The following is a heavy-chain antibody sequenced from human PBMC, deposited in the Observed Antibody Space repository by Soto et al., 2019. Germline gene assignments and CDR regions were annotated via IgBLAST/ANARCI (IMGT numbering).Heavy chain of an antibody. D-gene: IGHD3-10*01. Sequence: PSETLSLTCTVSGGSISSSSYYWGWIRQPPGKGLEWIGSIYYSGSTYYNPSLKSRVTISVDTSKNQFSLKLSSVTAADTAVYYCASGGYYGSGSYQYYYYYGMDVWGQGTTVTVSS. CDR1: GGSISSSSYY. CDR2: IYYSGST. V-gene: IGHV4-39*01. J-gene: IGHJ6*02. CDR3: ASGGYYGSGSYQYYYYYGMDV.